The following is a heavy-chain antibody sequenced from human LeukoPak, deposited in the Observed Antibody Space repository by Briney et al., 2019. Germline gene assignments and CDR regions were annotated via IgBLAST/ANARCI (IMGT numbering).Heavy chain of an antibody. V-gene: IGHV3-7*01. D-gene: IGHD3-16*01. CDR2: IKEDGSET. Sequence: PGGSLRLSCAASGFLFSQYGMSWVRQAPGKGLEWVANIKEDGSETYYADSVKGRFLISRDNAQNSLYLEMNFVTPEDTAVYYCAREWLISPPEMTVLFDFWGQGTRVTVSS. CDR1: GFLFSQYG. CDR3: AREWLISPPEMTVLFDF. J-gene: IGHJ4*02.